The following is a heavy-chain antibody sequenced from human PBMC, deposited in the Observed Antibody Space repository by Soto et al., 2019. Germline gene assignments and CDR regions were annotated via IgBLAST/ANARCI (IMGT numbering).Heavy chain of an antibody. V-gene: IGHV4-39*01. CDR1: GGSISSSSYY. D-gene: IGHD2-15*01. Sequence: PSGTLSLTCAVSGGSISSSSYYWGWIRQPPGKGLEWIGSIYYSGSTYYNPSLKSRVTISVDTSKNQFSLKLSSVTAADTAVYYCARHTPAISISDHWGQGTLVTV. J-gene: IGHJ4*02. CDR3: ARHTPAISISDH. CDR2: IYYSGST.